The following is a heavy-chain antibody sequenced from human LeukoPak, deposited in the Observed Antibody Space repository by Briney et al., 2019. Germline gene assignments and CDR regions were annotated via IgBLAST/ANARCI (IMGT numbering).Heavy chain of an antibody. CDR1: GGTFCSYA. V-gene: IGHV1-69*13. J-gene: IGHJ4*02. D-gene: IGHD3-10*01. CDR3: ARGSTMVRGVPLDY. Sequence: GASVKVSCKASGGTFCSYAISWVRQAPGQGHEWMGGIIPIFGTVNYAQKFQGRVTITADESTSTAYMELSSLRSEDTAVYYCARGSTMVRGVPLDYWGQGTLVTVSS. CDR2: IIPIFGTV.